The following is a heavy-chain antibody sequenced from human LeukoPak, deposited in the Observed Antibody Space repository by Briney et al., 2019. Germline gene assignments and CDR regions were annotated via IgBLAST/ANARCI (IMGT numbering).Heavy chain of an antibody. CDR2: INPNSGGT. J-gene: IGHJ5*02. CDR1: GYTFTGYY. D-gene: IGHD3-10*01. Sequence: ASVKVSCKASGYTFTGYYMHWVRQAPGQGLEWMGWINPNSGGTNYAQKFQGRVTMTRDTSISTAYMELSRLRSDDTAVYYCARSRGTMVRGGFDPWGQGTLVTVSS. CDR3: ARSRGTMVRGGFDP. V-gene: IGHV1-2*02.